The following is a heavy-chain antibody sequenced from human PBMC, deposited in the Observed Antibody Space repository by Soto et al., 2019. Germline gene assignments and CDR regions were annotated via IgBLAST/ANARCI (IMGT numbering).Heavy chain of an antibody. J-gene: IGHJ3*01. V-gene: IGHV3-23*01. CDR3: TRIVWSSRRDALYS. D-gene: IGHD2-21*01. Sequence: GGSLRLSCIASVFTFRNYAMAWVRQAPGEDLEWVSAIGTSGTPTLYADSVKSRFSISRDDSRNTVSLQLNSLGVEDTATYYCTRIVWSSRRDALYSWGQGT. CDR1: VFTFRNYA. CDR2: IGTSGTPT.